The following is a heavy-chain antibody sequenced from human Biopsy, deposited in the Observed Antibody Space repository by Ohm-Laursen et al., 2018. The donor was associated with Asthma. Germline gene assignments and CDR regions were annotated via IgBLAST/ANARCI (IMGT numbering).Heavy chain of an antibody. CDR1: GYFLSKMA. CDR3: ASDFPKDYVRYNFQF. Sequence: ASVKVSCKVPGYFLSKMAMHWVRQAPGQGLEWMGGHDREEGGAVIARRFQGRVTMTEDTSTDTAYMELSSLSSDDTAVYYCASDFPKDYVRYNFQFWGQGTLVTVSS. V-gene: IGHV1-24*01. J-gene: IGHJ4*02. D-gene: IGHD4-17*01. CDR2: HDREEGGA.